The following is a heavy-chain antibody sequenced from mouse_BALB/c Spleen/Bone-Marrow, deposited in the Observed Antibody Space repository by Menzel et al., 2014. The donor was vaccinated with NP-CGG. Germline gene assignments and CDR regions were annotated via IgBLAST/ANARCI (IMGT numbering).Heavy chain of an antibody. J-gene: IGHJ4*01. CDR2: ISSGSITI. Sequence: EVQGVESGGGLVQPGGSRKLSCAASGFTFSSFAMHWVRQAPEKGLEWVAYISSGSITIYYADTVKGRFTISRDSPKNTLFLQMTSLRSEDTAMYYCVRDYGYGAMDYWGQGTSVTVSS. V-gene: IGHV5-17*02. D-gene: IGHD1-2*01. CDR1: GFTFSSFA. CDR3: VRDYGYGAMDY.